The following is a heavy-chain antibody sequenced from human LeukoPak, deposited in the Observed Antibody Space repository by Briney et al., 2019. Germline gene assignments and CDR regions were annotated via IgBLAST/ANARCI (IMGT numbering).Heavy chain of an antibody. V-gene: IGHV1-24*01. CDR2: FDPEDGET. CDR3: ATSARPYYYDSSGYLC. J-gene: IGHJ4*02. CDR1: GYTLTELS. Sequence: ASVTVSCKVSGYTLTELSMHWVRQAPGKGLEWMGGFDPEDGETIYAQKFQGRVTMTEDTSTDTAYMELSSLRSEDTAVYYCATSARPYYYDSSGYLCWGQGTLVTVSS. D-gene: IGHD3-22*01.